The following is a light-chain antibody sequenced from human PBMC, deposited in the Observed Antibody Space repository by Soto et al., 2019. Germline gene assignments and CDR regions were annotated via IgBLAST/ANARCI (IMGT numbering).Light chain of an antibody. Sequence: IQLTQSPSSLSASVGDRFTITCRASQGIRSYLAWYQQKPGKAPKLLIYAASTLQSGVPSRFSGSGSGTDFTLTISSMQPEDFATDYCQQLNSHPVFGQGTRLEIK. CDR1: QGIRSY. CDR2: AAS. V-gene: IGKV1-9*01. J-gene: IGKJ5*01. CDR3: QQLNSHPV.